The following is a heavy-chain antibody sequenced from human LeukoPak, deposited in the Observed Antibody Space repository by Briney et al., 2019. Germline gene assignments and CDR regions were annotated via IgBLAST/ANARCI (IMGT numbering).Heavy chain of an antibody. CDR1: GGSISSGSYY. Sequence: SETLSLTCTVSGGSISSGSYYWSWLRQPAGKGLEWIGRIYTSGSTNYNPSLKSRVTISVDTSKNQFSLKLSSVTAADTAVYYCARDERGCSGGSCYLYFDYWGQGTLVTVSS. D-gene: IGHD2-15*01. CDR3: ARDERGCSGGSCYLYFDY. J-gene: IGHJ4*02. CDR2: IYTSGST. V-gene: IGHV4-61*02.